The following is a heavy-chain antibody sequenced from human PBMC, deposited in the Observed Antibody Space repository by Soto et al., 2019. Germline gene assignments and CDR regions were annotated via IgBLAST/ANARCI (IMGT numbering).Heavy chain of an antibody. CDR1: GDTFSNYV. V-gene: IGHV1-69*12. CDR3: ARETSAPGTFREDDSDI. CDR2: IVPIFRTA. D-gene: IGHD6-13*01. J-gene: IGHJ3*02. Sequence: QVQLVQSGAEVKKPGSSVKVACKVSGDTFSNYVINWVRQAPGQGLEWMGAIVPIFRTANYAQKFQGRVTITADEFTITAYMELSGLRSDDTATYYCARETSAPGTFREDDSDIWGHGTLVTVSS.